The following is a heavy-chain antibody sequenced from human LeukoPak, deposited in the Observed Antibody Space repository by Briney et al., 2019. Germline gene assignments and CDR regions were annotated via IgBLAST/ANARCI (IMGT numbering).Heavy chain of an antibody. CDR3: ARSYLYGSGSYYY. J-gene: IGHJ4*02. CDR2: IHYSGTT. V-gene: IGHV4-39*07. Sequence: SETLSLTCTVSGGSISSSSKNWGWLRQSPGRGLEWIGTIHYSGTTHYNPSLKSRVTISENTSKNQFSLKLSSVTAADTAVYYCARSYLYGSGSYYYWGQGTLVTVSS. CDR1: GGSISSSSKN. D-gene: IGHD3-10*01.